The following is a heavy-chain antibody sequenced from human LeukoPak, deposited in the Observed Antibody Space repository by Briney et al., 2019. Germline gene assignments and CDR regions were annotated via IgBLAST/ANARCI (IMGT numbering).Heavy chain of an antibody. CDR3: AKQGSRLLPYFDY. D-gene: IGHD6-13*01. CDR2: INGSGGST. J-gene: IGHJ4*02. V-gene: IGHV3-23*01. Sequence: GGSLRLSCAASGFTFSSYAMSWVRRAPGKGLEWVSAINGSGGSTYYADSVKGRFTISRDNSKNTLYLQMNSLRAEDTAVYYCAKQGSRLLPYFDYWGQGTLVTVSS. CDR1: GFTFSSYA.